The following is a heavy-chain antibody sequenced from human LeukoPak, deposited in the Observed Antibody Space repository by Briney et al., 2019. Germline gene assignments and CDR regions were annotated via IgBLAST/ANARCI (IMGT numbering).Heavy chain of an antibody. J-gene: IGHJ5*02. V-gene: IGHV5-51*01. D-gene: IGHD3-16*01. CDR3: ARHESDGDYA. Sequence: RRESLKISCKGSGCSFSSYWIGWVRQMPGKGLEWMGIIYPRDSDTRYSPSFQGQVTISADKSISTAYLQWSSLKASDTAMYYCARHESDGDYAWGQGTLVTVSS. CDR1: GCSFSSYW. CDR2: IYPRDSDT.